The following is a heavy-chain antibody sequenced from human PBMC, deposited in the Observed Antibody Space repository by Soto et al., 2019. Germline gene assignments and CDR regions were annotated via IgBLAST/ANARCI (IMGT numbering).Heavy chain of an antibody. V-gene: IGHV3-21*01. J-gene: IGHJ4*02. CDR1: GFTFSSYS. CDR2: ISSSSSYI. Sequence: EVQLVESGGGLVKPGGSLRLSCAASGFTFSSYSMNWVRQAPGKGLEWGSSISSSSSYIYYADSVKGRFTISRDNAKNSLYLQMNSLRAEDTAVNYCARSQTGDFDYWGKGTLVTVSS. CDR3: ARSQTGDFDY.